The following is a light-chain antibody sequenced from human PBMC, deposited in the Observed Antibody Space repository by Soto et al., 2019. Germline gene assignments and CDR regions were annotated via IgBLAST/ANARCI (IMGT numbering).Light chain of an antibody. CDR2: DAS. CDR3: QQRSNWPIT. V-gene: IGKV3-11*01. J-gene: IGKJ5*01. Sequence: EIVLTQSPGTLSLSPGESGTLSCRASQSVSSYFAWYQQKPGQAPRLLIYDASNRATGIPARFSGSGSGTDFTLTISSLEPDDFAVYYCQQRSNWPITFGQGTRLEIK. CDR1: QSVSSY.